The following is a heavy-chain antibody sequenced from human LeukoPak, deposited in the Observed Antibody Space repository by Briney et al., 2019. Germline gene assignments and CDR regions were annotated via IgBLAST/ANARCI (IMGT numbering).Heavy chain of an antibody. V-gene: IGHV3-30*02. CDR2: IRYDGSNK. J-gene: IGHJ4*02. CDR3: AKIVVVPAEEFDY. Sequence: GGSLRLSCAASGFTFSSYGMHWVRQAPGKGLEWVAFIRYDGSNKYYADSVKGRFTISRDNSKNTLYLQMNSLRAEDTAVYYCAKIVVVPAEEFDYWGQGTLVTVSS. D-gene: IGHD2-2*01. CDR1: GFTFSSYG.